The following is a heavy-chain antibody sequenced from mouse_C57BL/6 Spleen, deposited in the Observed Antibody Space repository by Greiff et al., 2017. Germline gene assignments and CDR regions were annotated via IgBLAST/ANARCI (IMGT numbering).Heavy chain of an antibody. CDR3: ARDWLITTVVATDY. Sequence: VKLQQSGPELVKPGASVKISCKASGYAFSSSWMNWVKQRPGKGLEWIGRIYPGDGDTNYNGKFKGKATLTADKSSSTAYMQLSSLTSEDSAVYFCARDWLITTVVATDYWGQGPTLTVSS. J-gene: IGHJ2*01. CDR1: GYAFSSSW. D-gene: IGHD1-1*01. V-gene: IGHV1-82*01. CDR2: IYPGDGDT.